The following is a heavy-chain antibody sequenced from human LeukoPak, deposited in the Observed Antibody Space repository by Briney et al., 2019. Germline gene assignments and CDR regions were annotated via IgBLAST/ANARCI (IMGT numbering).Heavy chain of an antibody. CDR1: GYTF. D-gene: IGHD3-3*01. V-gene: IGHV1-46*01. CDR2: INPNGGNT. CDR3: ARGYYDFWSGYYPTNY. Sequence: ASVKVSCKASGYTFIHWVRQAPGQGLEWMGMINPNGGNTNYAQKFQGRVTMTTDESTSTAYMELSSLRSEDTAVYYCARGYYDFWSGYYPTNYWGQGTLVTVSS. J-gene: IGHJ4*02.